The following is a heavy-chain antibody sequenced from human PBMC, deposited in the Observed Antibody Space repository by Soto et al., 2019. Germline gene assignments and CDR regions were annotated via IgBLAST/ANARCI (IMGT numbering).Heavy chain of an antibody. CDR1: GGSISSGGYY. Sequence: QVQLQESGPGLVKPSQTLSLTCTVSGGSISSGGYYWSWIRQHPGKGLEWIGYIYYSGSTYYNPSLKSRVTISVDTSKNQFSLKLSSLTAAYTAVYYCARDRGPESANCCGYCYESWYYYGMDVWGQGTTVTVSS. CDR2: IYYSGST. V-gene: IGHV4-31*03. CDR3: ARDRGPESANCCGYCYESWYYYGMDV. D-gene: IGHD2-21*02. J-gene: IGHJ6*02.